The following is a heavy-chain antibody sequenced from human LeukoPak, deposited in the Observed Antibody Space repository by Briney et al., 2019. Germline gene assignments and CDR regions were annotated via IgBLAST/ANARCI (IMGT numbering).Heavy chain of an antibody. Sequence: SCKASGYTFTSYAMHWVRQAPGKGLEWVAVISYDGYDKYYADSVKGRFTISRDNSKNKLYLQMNSLKPEDTAVYFCARPYSSGWSYFDHWGQGTLVTVSS. CDR3: ARPYSSGWSYFDH. D-gene: IGHD6-19*01. CDR2: ISYDGYDK. CDR1: GYTFTSYA. J-gene: IGHJ4*02. V-gene: IGHV3-30-3*01.